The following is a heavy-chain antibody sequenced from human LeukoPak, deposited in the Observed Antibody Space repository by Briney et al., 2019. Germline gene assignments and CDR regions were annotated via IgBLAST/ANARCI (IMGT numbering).Heavy chain of an antibody. V-gene: IGHV4-59*08. CDR1: GGSIRSYF. J-gene: IGHJ4*02. CDR3: ARRPDGTSHFDY. D-gene: IGHD6-6*01. CDR2: VYYSGST. Sequence: SSETLSLTCTVSGGSIRSYFWSWIRQPPAKGLEWIGYVYYSGSTNYNPSLKSRATISVDTSKKQFSLKLSSVTAADTAVYYCARRPDGTSHFDYWGQGTLVTVSS.